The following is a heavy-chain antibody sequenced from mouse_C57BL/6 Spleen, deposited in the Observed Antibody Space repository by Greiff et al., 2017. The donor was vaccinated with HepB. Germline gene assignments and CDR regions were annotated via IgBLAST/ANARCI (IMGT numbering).Heavy chain of an antibody. CDR1: GYTFTSYW. D-gene: IGHD1-1*01. Sequence: VQLQQPGAELVKPGASVKLSCKASGYTFTSYWMHWVKQRPGQGLEWIGMIHPNSGSTNYNEKFKSKATLTVDKSSSTAYMQLSSLTSEDSAVYYCARYGPSSYCFDYWGQGTTLTVSS. CDR2: IHPNSGST. CDR3: ARYGPSSYCFDY. J-gene: IGHJ2*01. V-gene: IGHV1-64*01.